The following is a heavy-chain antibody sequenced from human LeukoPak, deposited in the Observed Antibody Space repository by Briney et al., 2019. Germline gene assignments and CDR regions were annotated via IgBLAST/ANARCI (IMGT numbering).Heavy chain of an antibody. D-gene: IGHD3-10*01. CDR2: INHSGST. J-gene: IGHJ6*03. CDR3: ARGRRFTMVRGVQWVRKSYYYYYMDV. CDR1: GGSFSGYY. V-gene: IGHV4-34*01. Sequence: SETLSLTCAVYGGSFSGYYWSWIRQPPGKGLEWIGEINHSGSTNYNPSLKSRVTISVDTSKNQFSLKLSSVTAADTAVYYCARGRRFTMVRGVQWVRKSYYYYYMDVWGKGTTVTVSS.